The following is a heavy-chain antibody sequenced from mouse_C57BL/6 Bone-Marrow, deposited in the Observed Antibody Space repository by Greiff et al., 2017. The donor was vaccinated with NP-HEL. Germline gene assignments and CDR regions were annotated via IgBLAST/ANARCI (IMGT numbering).Heavy chain of an antibody. D-gene: IGHD3-2*02. CDR3: ARDEAAHAIAY. V-gene: IGHV5-4*01. CDR1: GFTFSSYA. J-gene: IGHJ3*01. Sequence: EVQGVESGAGLVKPGASLKLSCAASGFTFSSYAMSWVRQTPEQRLEWVATISAGGSDTYYPDNVKGRFTMSRDNAKNNLYLQLSHLKSEDTAMDYCARDEAAHAIAYWGQGTLVTVSA. CDR2: ISAGGSDT.